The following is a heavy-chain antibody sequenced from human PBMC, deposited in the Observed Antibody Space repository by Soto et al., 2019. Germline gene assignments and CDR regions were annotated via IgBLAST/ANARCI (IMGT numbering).Heavy chain of an antibody. D-gene: IGHD3-9*01. CDR3: ARVDHRGYFAILTDY. CDR2: IYDSVNT. Sequence: PSETLSLTCTVSGDSLSSGGHYWSWIRQHPGKGLEWIGHIYDSVNTHYSPSLRSRVTISADMSKNQFSLNLRSVTAADTAVYYCARVDHRGYFAILTDYWGQGTLVTVSS. V-gene: IGHV4-31*03. J-gene: IGHJ4*02. CDR1: GDSLSSGGHY.